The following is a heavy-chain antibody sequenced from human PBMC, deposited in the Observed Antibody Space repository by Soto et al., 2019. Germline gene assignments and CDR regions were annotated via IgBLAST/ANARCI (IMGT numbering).Heavy chain of an antibody. D-gene: IGHD2-15*01. CDR2: ISYTGAT. J-gene: IGHJ4*02. CDR3: ARGGPVSVSPAWQLLGYFDY. Sequence: QLQLQESGSGLVKPSQTLSLTCAVSGGYISGGYYSWSWIRQPPGKGLEWIGFISYTGATYYNPSLKSRVTILADTSKNQFSLKLNSVTSADTAVYYCARGGPVSVSPAWQLLGYFDYWGQGTLVTVSS. V-gene: IGHV4-30-2*05. CDR1: GGYISGGYYS.